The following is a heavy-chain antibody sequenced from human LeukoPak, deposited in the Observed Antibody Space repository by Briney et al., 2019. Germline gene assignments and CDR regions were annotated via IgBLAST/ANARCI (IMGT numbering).Heavy chain of an antibody. D-gene: IGHD3-10*01. Sequence: PSETLSLTCTVSGGSISSYYWSWIRQPPGKGLEWIGYIYYSGSTHYNPSLKSRVTISIDTSKNQFSLKLSSVTAADTAVYYCARHEGTMVRGVIPYYFDYWGQGTLVTVSS. J-gene: IGHJ4*02. CDR1: GGSISSYY. CDR3: ARHEGTMVRGVIPYYFDY. CDR2: IYYSGST. V-gene: IGHV4-59*08.